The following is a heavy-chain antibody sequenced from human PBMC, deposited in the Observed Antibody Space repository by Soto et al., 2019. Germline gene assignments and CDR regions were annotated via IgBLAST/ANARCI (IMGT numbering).Heavy chain of an antibody. CDR2: ISYDGSNK. D-gene: IGHD2-15*01. J-gene: IGHJ6*02. CDR3: AKDWCSARYYYYGMAV. CDR1: GFTFSSYA. V-gene: IGHV3-30-3*01. Sequence: SLRLSCAASGFTFSSYAMHWVRQAPGKGLEWVAVISYDGSNKYYADSVKGRFTISRDNSKNTLYLQMNSLRAEDTAVYYCAKDWCSARYYYYGMAVWGQGTTVTVSS.